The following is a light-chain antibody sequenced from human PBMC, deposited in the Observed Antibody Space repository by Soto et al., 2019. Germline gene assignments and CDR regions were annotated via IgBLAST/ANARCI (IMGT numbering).Light chain of an antibody. CDR2: DAS. CDR3: QQYNNWPPYT. V-gene: IGKV3-15*01. J-gene: IGKJ2*01. Sequence: EIMMTQSPATLSVSPGERATLSFRASQSINTNLAWYQQKPGQAPRLLIYDASTRATGIPARFSGSGSGTGFTLTISSLQSEDFAVYYCQQYNNWPPYTFGQGTKVDIK. CDR1: QSINTN.